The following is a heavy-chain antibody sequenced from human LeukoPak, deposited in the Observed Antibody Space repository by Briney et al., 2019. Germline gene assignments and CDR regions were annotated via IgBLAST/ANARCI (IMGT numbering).Heavy chain of an antibody. CDR2: INPNSGGT. J-gene: IGHJ4*02. CDR1: GYTFTGYY. D-gene: IGHD4-23*01. V-gene: IGHV1-2*02. CDR3: ARSLPHTVVTPDY. Sequence: ASVKVSCKASGYTFTGYYMHWVRQAPGQGLEWMGWINPNSGGTNYAQKFQGRVTMTRDTSISTAYMELSRLRSDDTAVYYCARSLPHTVVTPDYWGQGTLVTVSS.